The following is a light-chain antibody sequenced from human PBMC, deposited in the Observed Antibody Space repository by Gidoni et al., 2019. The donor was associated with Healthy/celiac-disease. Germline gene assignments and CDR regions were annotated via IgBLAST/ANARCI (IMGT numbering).Light chain of an antibody. V-gene: IGLV1-40*01. CDR3: QSYDSSLRSGV. CDR2: GNS. CDR1: SSNIGAGYD. J-gene: IGLJ3*02. Sequence: QSVLTQPPSVSEAPGQRVTISCTGSSSNIGAGYDVHWYQQLPGTDPKLLIYGNSNRPSGVPDRFSGSKSGTSASLAITGLQAEDEADYYCQSYDSSLRSGVFGGGTKLTVL.